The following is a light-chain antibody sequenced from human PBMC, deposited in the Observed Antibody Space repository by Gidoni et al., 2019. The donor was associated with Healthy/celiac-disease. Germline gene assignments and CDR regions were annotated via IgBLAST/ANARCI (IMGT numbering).Light chain of an antibody. CDR3: QQDNNWPPWT. CDR1: QSVSSN. CDR2: GAS. V-gene: IGKV3-15*01. J-gene: IGKJ1*01. Sequence: EIVMTQSPATLSVSPGERATLSCRASQSVSSNLAWYQQKPVQAPRLLIYGASTRATGIPARLSGSGSGTEFTLTISSLQSEDFAVYYCQQDNNWPPWTFGQGTKVEIK.